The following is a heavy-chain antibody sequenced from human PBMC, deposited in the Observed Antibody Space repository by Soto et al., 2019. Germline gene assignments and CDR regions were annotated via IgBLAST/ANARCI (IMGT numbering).Heavy chain of an antibody. D-gene: IGHD1-1*01. CDR1: GFTFSRYW. CDR2: ISTDERST. CDR3: ASAPVDWNDRQPIDY. V-gene: IGHV3-74*01. J-gene: IGHJ4*02. Sequence: PGGSLRLSCAASGFTFSRYWMHWVRQAPGKGLVWVSRISTDERSTSYADSVKGRFTISRDNAKNTLYLQMNSLRVEDTALYSCASAPVDWNDRQPIDYWGQGTLVTVSS.